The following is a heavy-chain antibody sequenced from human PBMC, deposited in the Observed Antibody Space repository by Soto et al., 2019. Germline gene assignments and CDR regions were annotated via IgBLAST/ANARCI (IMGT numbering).Heavy chain of an antibody. CDR2: IWYDGSNK. CDR1: GFTFSSYG. CDR3: ARGVLVGAPEFDP. D-gene: IGHD1-26*01. Sequence: GGSLRLSCAASGFTFSSYGMHWVRQAPGKGLEWVAVIWYDGSNKYYADSVKGRFTISRDNPKNTLYLQMNSLRAEDTAVYYCARGVLVGAPEFDPWGQGTLVTVSS. J-gene: IGHJ5*02. V-gene: IGHV3-33*01.